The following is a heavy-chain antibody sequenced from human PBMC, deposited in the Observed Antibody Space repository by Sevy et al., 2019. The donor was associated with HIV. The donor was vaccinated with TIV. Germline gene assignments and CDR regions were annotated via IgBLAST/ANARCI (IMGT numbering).Heavy chain of an antibody. CDR3: ARDGGGGTTNSGMDV. Sequence: ASVKVSCKASGYTFTGDYLHWVRQAPGQGLEWMGRVYPNSCGTNYARKFQGRVTMTRDTSISTAYMELSRLRFDDTAVYYCARDGGGGTTNSGMDVWGQGTTVTVSS. V-gene: IGHV1-2*06. CDR1: GYTFTGDY. J-gene: IGHJ6*02. D-gene: IGHD1-7*01. CDR2: VYPNSCGT.